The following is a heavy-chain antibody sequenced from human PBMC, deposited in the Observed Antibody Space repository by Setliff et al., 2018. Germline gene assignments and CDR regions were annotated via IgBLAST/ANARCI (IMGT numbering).Heavy chain of an antibody. CDR3: AREVYDILTGYSYWYFDL. D-gene: IGHD3-9*01. J-gene: IGHJ2*01. Sequence: ASVKVSCKASGYTFTSYALHWLRQAPGQRLEWMAYINGGNGNTRYSQKFRGRVTVTRDTSASTVFMELSTLSSEDTAVYYCAREVYDILTGYSYWYFDLWGRGTRGTVPQ. V-gene: IGHV1-3*01. CDR2: INGGNGNT. CDR1: GYTFTSYA.